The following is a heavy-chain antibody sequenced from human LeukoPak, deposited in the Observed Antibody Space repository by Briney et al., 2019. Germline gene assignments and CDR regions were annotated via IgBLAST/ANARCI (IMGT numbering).Heavy chain of an antibody. V-gene: IGHV4-39*01. CDR1: GGSISSSSYY. CDR2: IYYSGST. CDR3: ARLANLYGSGRNFDY. Sequence: SETLSLTCTVSGGSISSSSYYWGWIRQPPGKGLEWIGSIYYSGSTYYNPSLKSRVTISVDTSKNQFSLKLSSVTAADTAVYYCARLANLYGSGRNFDYWGQGTLVTVSS. J-gene: IGHJ4*02. D-gene: IGHD3-10*01.